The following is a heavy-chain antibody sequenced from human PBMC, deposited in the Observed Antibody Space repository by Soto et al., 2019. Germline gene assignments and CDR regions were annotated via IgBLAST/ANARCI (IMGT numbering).Heavy chain of an antibody. J-gene: IGHJ5*02. CDR1: GFSLNTGGVG. D-gene: IGHD3-9*01. V-gene: IGHV2-5*02. CDR2: IFWDDDK. Sequence: ESGPTLVKPTQTLTLTCTFSGFSLNTGGVGVGWIRQPPGKALEWLALIFWDDDKRYSPSLKSRLTITKDTSKNQGVLTVTNMDHVDTATYFCAYTAYYYDDLTGLYLGTWFDPWGQGTLVTVSS. CDR3: AYTAYYYDDLTGLYLGTWFDP.